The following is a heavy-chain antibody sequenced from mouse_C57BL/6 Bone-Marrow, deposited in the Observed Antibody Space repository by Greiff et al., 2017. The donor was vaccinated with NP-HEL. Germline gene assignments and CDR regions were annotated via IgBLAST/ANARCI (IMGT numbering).Heavy chain of an antibody. J-gene: IGHJ1*03. CDR2: IYPGDGDT. V-gene: IGHV1-82*01. CDR3: ARSLLLRGYFDV. Sequence: VQLVESGPELVKPGASVKISCKASGYAFSSSWMNWVKQRPGKGLEWIGRIYPGDGDTNYNGKFKGKATLTADKSSSTAYMQLSSLTSEDSAVYFCARSLLLRGYFDVWGTGTTVTVSS. CDR1: GYAFSSSW. D-gene: IGHD1-1*01.